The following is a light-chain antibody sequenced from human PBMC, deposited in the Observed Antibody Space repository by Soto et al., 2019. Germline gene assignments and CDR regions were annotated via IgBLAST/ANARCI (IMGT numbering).Light chain of an antibody. V-gene: IGKV1-27*01. Sequence: DIQMTQSPSSLSASVGDRVTITCRASQAISNYLAWYQQKPGKVPNPLIYAASSLQSGVPSRFSGSGSGTDFILTISSLQPEDVATYYCQKYNTVPWTFGQGAKVEIK. J-gene: IGKJ1*01. CDR2: AAS. CDR1: QAISNY. CDR3: QKYNTVPWT.